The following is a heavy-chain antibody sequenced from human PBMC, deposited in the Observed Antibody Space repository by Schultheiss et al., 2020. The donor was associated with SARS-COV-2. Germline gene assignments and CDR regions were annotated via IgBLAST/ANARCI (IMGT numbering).Heavy chain of an antibody. J-gene: IGHJ3*02. Sequence: GGSLRLSCAASGFTFSSYSMNWVRQAPGKGLEWVSYISSSSSTIYYADSVKGRFTISRDNAKNSLYLQMNSLRAEDTAVYYCARDPTGAFDIWGQGTMVTVSS. CDR3: ARDPTGAFDI. V-gene: IGHV3-48*04. CDR2: ISSSSSTI. CDR1: GFTFSSYS.